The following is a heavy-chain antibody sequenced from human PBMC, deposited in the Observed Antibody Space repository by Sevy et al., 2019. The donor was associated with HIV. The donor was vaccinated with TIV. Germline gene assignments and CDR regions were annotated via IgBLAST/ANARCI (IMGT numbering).Heavy chain of an antibody. CDR1: GFIFSSYE. CDR2: ITNIGSSV. CDR3: ARDLPPSATTVSHFDY. V-gene: IGHV3-48*03. Sequence: GGSMRLSCVASGFIFSSYEMNWVRQAPGKGLEWVSYITNIGSSVYYSDSVRGRFTISRDNAKNSLFLQMNSLRAEDTALYYCARDLPPSATTVSHFDYWGRGTLVTVSS. J-gene: IGHJ4*02. D-gene: IGHD4-17*01.